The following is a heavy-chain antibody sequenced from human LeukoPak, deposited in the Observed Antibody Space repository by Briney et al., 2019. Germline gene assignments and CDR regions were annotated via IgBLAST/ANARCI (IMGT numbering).Heavy chain of an antibody. CDR2: INHSGST. V-gene: IGHV4-34*01. Sequence: SETLSLTCAVYGGSFSGYYWSWIRQPPGKGLEWIGEINHSGSTNYNPSLKSRVTISIDTSKNLFSLRLSSVTAADTAVYYCARRGPPGGYDTWIFYYYYYMDVWGKGTAVTISS. CDR1: GGSFSGYY. D-gene: IGHD5-12*01. J-gene: IGHJ6*03. CDR3: ARRGPPGGYDTWIFYYYYYMDV.